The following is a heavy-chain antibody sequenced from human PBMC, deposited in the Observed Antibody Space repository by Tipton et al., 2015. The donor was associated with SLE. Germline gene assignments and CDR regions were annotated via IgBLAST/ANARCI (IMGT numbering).Heavy chain of an antibody. Sequence: SLRLSCVVSGFTFRNYDMNWVRQAPGKGLEWISYIRSSGSNTYYADSVKGRFTISRDNAKNSLYLEMKSLRVEDTAVYYCARHKGGAFDIWGQGARVAVAA. V-gene: IGHV3-48*03. J-gene: IGHJ3*02. CDR3: ARHKGGAFDI. D-gene: IGHD3-16*01. CDR1: GFTFRNYD. CDR2: IRSSGSNT.